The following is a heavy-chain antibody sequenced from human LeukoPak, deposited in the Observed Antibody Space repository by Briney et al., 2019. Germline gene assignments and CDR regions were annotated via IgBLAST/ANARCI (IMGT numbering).Heavy chain of an antibody. CDR1: GSTFDDYA. V-gene: IGHV3-9*03. CDR3: ARGIAMTGPFDY. Sequence: GRSPRLSCTDSGSTFDDYAMHWVRQAPGKGLEWVPGISWNSGYVVYADSVKGRFTISRDNAKNSLYLQMNSLRAEDMALYFCARGIAMTGPFDYWGQGTLVTVSS. D-gene: IGHD6-19*01. CDR2: ISWNSGYV. J-gene: IGHJ4*02.